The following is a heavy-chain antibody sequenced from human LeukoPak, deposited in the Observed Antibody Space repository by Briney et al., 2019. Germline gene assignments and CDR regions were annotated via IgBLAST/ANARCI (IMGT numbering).Heavy chain of an antibody. V-gene: IGHV3-53*01. J-gene: IGHJ4*02. D-gene: IGHD1-26*01. CDR2: LYSDDTT. CDR3: ARGGGYYAIDY. CDR1: GFTVSSNY. Sequence: GGSLRLSCAASGFTVSSNYMSWVRQAPGKGLEWVSVLYSDDTTYYADSVKGRFTISRDNSKNTLYLQMNNLRAEDTAVYYCARGGGYYAIDYWGQGTLVTVSS.